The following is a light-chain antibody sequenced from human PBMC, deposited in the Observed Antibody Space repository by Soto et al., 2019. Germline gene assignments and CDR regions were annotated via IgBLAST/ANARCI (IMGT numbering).Light chain of an antibody. V-gene: IGKV1-5*03. CDR3: QQYKSYSPST. CDR1: QSIDSW. J-gene: IGKJ1*01. Sequence: DIQMTQSPSTLSASVGDRVTITCRASQSIDSWLAWYQQKPGTAPKLVIYKASSLESGVPSRFSGRGSGTEFTLTISNLQPDDFSTYYCQQYKSYSPSTFGQGTKVEIK. CDR2: KAS.